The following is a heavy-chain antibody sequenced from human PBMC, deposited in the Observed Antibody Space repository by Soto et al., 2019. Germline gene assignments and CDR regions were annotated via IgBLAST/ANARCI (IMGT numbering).Heavy chain of an antibody. V-gene: IGHV1-69*01. CDR1: GGAFGSYA. D-gene: IGHD6-13*01. CDR3: AREKIESSSQISWFDP. CDR2: IIPIFVKP. J-gene: IGHJ5*02. Sequence: QVQLVQSGAEVKKPGSSVKVSCKTSGGAFGSYAISWVRQAPGQGLEWMGGIIPIFVKPNYAQKFQDRVTITADEATITAYMELSSLRSDDTAVYYCAREKIESSSQISWFDPWGQGTLVTVSS.